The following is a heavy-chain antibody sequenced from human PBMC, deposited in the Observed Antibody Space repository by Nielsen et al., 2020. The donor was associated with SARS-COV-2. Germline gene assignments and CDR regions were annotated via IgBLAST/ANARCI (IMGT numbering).Heavy chain of an antibody. CDR2: ISYDGSNK. Sequence: GESLKISCAASGFTFSSYGMHWVRQAPGKGLEWVAVISYDGSNKYYADSVKGRFTISRDNSKNTLYLQMNSLRAEDTAVYYCARDGLRPLLWFGELGYWGQGTLVTVSS. CDR3: ARDGLRPLLWFGELGY. V-gene: IGHV3-30*03. D-gene: IGHD3-10*01. CDR1: GFTFSSYG. J-gene: IGHJ4*02.